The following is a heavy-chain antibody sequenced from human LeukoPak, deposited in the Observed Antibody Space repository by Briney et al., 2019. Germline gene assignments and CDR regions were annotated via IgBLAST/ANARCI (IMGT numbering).Heavy chain of an antibody. CDR2: ISYDGSNK. V-gene: IGHV3-30*04. CDR3: AKATLGYCSGGSCSYMDV. CDR1: GFTFDDYA. J-gene: IGHJ6*03. Sequence: PGGSLRLSCAASGFTFDDYAMHWVRQAPGKGLEWVAVISYDGSNKYYADSVKGRFTISRDNSKNTLYLQMNSLRAEDTAVYYCAKATLGYCSGGSCSYMDVWGKGTTVTVSS. D-gene: IGHD2-15*01.